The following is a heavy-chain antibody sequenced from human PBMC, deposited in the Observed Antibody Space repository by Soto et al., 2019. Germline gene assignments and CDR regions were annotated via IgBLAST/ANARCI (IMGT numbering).Heavy chain of an antibody. CDR1: GFTFSSYW. Sequence: EVQLVESGGGLVQPGGSLRLSCAASGFTFSSYWMSWVRQAPGKGLEWVANIKQDGSEKYYVDSVKGRFTISRDNAKNSLYLQMSSLRAEDTAVYYCARDQRYNWELNWFDPWGQGTLVTAAS. D-gene: IGHD1-20*01. CDR3: ARDQRYNWELNWFDP. V-gene: IGHV3-7*01. CDR2: IKQDGSEK. J-gene: IGHJ5*02.